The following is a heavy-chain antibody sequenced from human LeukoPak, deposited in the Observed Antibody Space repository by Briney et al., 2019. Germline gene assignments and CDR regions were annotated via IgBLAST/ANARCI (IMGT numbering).Heavy chain of an antibody. V-gene: IGHV4-39*01. Sequence: SETLSLTCTVSGGSISSSSYYWGWIRQPPGKGLEWIGSIYYSGSTYYNPSLKSRVTISVDTSKNQFSLKLSSVTAADTAVYYCARRRFVVVPAAPRWFDPWGQGTLVTVSS. D-gene: IGHD2-2*01. J-gene: IGHJ5*02. CDR2: IYYSGST. CDR1: GGSISSSSYY. CDR3: ARRRFVVVPAAPRWFDP.